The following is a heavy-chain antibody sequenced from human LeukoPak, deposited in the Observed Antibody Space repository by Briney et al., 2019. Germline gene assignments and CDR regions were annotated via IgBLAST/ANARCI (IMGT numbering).Heavy chain of an antibody. V-gene: IGHV1-2*02. D-gene: IGHD2-21*02. CDR3: ARLVVTSNSDYFDY. Sequence: ASVKVSCKASGYTFTDYYMHWVRQAPGQGLEWMGWINPNSGGTGYAQKFQGRVTVTRDTSITTAYTELSRLRSDDTAVYYCARLVVTSNSDYFDYWGQGTLVTVSS. CDR2: INPNSGGT. J-gene: IGHJ4*02. CDR1: GYTFTDYY.